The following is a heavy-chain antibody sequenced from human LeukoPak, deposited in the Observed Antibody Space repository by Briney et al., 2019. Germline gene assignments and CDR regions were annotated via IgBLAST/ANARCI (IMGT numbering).Heavy chain of an antibody. D-gene: IGHD1-26*01. CDR3: ARGGSYLSAFDI. CDR1: GFSVGSNF. CDR2: IFGAETT. Sequence: GGSLRLSCAASGFSVGSNFMTWVRQPPGKGLEWVSVIFGAETTFYADSVKGRFTISRDHSKNTLYLQMSSLRAEDTAVYYCARGGSYLSAFDIWGQGTMVTVSS. V-gene: IGHV3-66*01. J-gene: IGHJ3*02.